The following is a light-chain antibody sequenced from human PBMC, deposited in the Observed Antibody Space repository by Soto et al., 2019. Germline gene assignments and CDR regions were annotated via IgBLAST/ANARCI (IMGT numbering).Light chain of an antibody. Sequence: QSSLSLPVTLGQPASISCRSSQSLAHSDGSTYLNWFQQRPGQSPRRLIYKLSERDSGVPDRFSGSGSGTDFTLKIRVGGAGNVAVSYFMQGGQGPRTFGQGTKVDIK. CDR3: MQGGQGPRT. CDR1: QSLAHSDGSTY. V-gene: IGKV2-30*02. J-gene: IGKJ1*01. CDR2: KLS.